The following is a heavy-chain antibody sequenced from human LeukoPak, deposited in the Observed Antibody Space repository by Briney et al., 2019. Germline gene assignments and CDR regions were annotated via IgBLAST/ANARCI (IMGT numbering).Heavy chain of an antibody. V-gene: IGHV3-23*01. Sequence: GGSLRLSCAASGFTFSSYAMSWVRQAPGEGLEWVSAISGRGGSTYYADSVKGRFTISRDNSKNTLYLQMNSLRAEDTAVYYCAKDLWSVVDYYDSSGYYPLDYWGQGTLVTVSS. D-gene: IGHD3-22*01. CDR3: AKDLWSVVDYYDSSGYYPLDY. J-gene: IGHJ4*02. CDR2: ISGRGGST. CDR1: GFTFSSYA.